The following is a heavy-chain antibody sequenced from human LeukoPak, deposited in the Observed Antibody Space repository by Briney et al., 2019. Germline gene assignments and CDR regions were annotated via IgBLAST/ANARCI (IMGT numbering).Heavy chain of an antibody. CDR1: GFTFSSYA. J-gene: IGHJ4*02. V-gene: IGHV3-23*01. Sequence: PGGSLRLSCGASGFTFSSYAMSWVRQAPGRGLEWVSTFSGSGGNTYYADSVKGRFTISRDNSKNTLYLQMNSLRAEDTVVYYCAKSGLNRFDYWGQGTLVTVSS. CDR3: AKSGLNRFDY. D-gene: IGHD2-15*01. CDR2: FSGSGGNT.